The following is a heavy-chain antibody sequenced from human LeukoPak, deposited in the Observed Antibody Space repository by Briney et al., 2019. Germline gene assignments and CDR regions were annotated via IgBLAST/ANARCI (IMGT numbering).Heavy chain of an antibody. D-gene: IGHD4-17*01. CDR3: AQSLRLQPGDAFDI. J-gene: IGHJ3*02. CDR1: GFSLSTSGMC. V-gene: IGHV2-70*01. CDR2: IDWDDDK. Sequence: SGPALVKPTQTLTLTCTFSGFSLSTSGMCVSWIRQPPGKALEWLALIDWDDDKYYSTSLKTRLTISKDTSKNQVVLTMTNMDPVDTGTYYCAQSLRLQPGDAFDIWGQGTMVTVSS.